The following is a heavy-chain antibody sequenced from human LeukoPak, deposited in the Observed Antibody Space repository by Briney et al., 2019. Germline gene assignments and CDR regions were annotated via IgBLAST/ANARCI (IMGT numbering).Heavy chain of an antibody. CDR2: ISSSGSTI. V-gene: IGHV3-48*03. D-gene: IGHD2-8*02. CDR1: GFTFSSYE. J-gene: IGHJ3*02. Sequence: GGSLRLSCAASGFTFSSYEMNWVRQAPGKGLEWVSYISSSGSTIYYADSVKGRFTISRDNAKNSLFLQMDSLRAEDTAVYYCAKDSRFCTGYDCRGDAFDSWGQGTMVTVTS. CDR3: AKDSRFCTGYDCRGDAFDS.